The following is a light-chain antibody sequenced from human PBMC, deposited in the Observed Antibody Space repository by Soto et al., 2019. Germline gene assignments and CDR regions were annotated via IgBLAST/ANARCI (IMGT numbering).Light chain of an antibody. CDR3: MEGTYFRT. V-gene: IGKV2-30*02. CDR2: RVS. J-gene: IGKJ1*01. CDR1: QSLVHSDGNTY. Sequence: DVVMTQSPLSLPVTLGQPASISCRSSQSLVHSDGNTYLNWFQQRPGQSPRRLVYRVSNRDSGVPDRFSGSGSGTDFTLRISRVEAEDVGVYYCMEGTYFRTFGQGTKVDIK.